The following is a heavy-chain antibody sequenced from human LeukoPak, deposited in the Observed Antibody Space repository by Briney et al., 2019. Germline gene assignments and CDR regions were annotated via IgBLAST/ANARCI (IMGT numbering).Heavy chain of an antibody. V-gene: IGHV4-59*01. CDR3: ARDRGLWFGELLSGEDDAFDI. CDR1: GGSISSYY. D-gene: IGHD3-10*01. CDR2: IYYSGST. Sequence: ETLSLTCTVSGGSISSYYWSWIRQPPGKGLEWIGYIYYSGSTNYNPSLKSRVTTSVDTSKNQFSLKLSSVTAADTAVYYCARDRGLWFGELLSGEDDAFDIWGQGTMVTVSS. J-gene: IGHJ3*02.